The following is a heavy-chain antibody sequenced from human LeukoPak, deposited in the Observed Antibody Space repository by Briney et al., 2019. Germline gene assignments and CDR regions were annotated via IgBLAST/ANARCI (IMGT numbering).Heavy chain of an antibody. CDR3: ARIGYYDSSGGPYDAFDI. D-gene: IGHD3-22*01. V-gene: IGHV1-8*03. Sequence: ASVKVSCKASGYTFTSYGISWVRQAPGQGLEWMGWMNPNSGNTGYAQKFQGRVTITRNTSISTAYMELSSLRSEDTAVYYCARIGYYDSSGGPYDAFDIWGQGTMVTVSS. CDR2: MNPNSGNT. CDR1: GYTFTSYG. J-gene: IGHJ3*02.